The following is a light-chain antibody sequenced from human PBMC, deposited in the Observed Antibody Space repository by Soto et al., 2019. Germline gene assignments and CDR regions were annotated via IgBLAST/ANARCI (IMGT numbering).Light chain of an antibody. V-gene: IGLV1-47*01. J-gene: IGLJ2*01. Sequence: QSVLTQPPSASGTPGQRVTISCSGSSSNIGNNYVYWYQMVPGTAPKLLIYRNNQRPSGVPDRFSGSTSGTSASLAISGLRSEDEADYYCAAWDDSLSGRRVFGGGTKLTVL. CDR3: AAWDDSLSGRRV. CDR1: SSNIGNNY. CDR2: RNN.